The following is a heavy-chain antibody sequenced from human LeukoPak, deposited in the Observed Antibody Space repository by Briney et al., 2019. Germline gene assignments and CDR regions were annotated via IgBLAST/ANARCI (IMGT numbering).Heavy chain of an antibody. V-gene: IGHV4-30-4*08. J-gene: IGHJ4*02. CDR1: GGSISSGDYY. CDR3: ARGKGGSYPYYFDY. D-gene: IGHD1-26*01. CDR2: IYYSGST. Sequence: SQTLSLTCTVSGGSISSGDYYWGWISQPPGKGMEWIVYIYYSGSTYYNPSLKSRVTISVDTSKNQFSLKLSSVTAADTAVYYCARGKGGSYPYYFDYWGQGTLVTVSS.